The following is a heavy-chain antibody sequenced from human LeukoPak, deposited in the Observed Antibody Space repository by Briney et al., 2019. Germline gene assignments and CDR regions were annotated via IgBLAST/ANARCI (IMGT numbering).Heavy chain of an antibody. V-gene: IGHV3-23*01. J-gene: IGHJ4*02. CDR2: ISGRGGST. CDR3: AKTGSAVAGTEADY. CDR1: GFTFSSYA. Sequence: GGSLRLSCAASGFTFSSYAMSWVRQAPGKGLEWVSAISGRGGSTYYADSVKGRFTISRDNSKNTLYLQMNSLRAEDTAVYYCAKTGSAVAGTEADYWGQGTLVTVSS. D-gene: IGHD6-19*01.